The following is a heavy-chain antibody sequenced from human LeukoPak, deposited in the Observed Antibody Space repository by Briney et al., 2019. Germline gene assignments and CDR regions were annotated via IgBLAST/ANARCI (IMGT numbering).Heavy chain of an antibody. CDR2: VNRDGSET. D-gene: IGHD1-14*01. V-gene: IGHV3-7*01. CDR3: ARKTGDC. CDR1: GFTLSNHW. J-gene: IGHJ4*02. Sequence: PGGSLRLSCAASGFTLSNHWMTWVRQVPGRGPEWVANVNRDGSETYYLDSVKGRFTISRDNAKNSLYLQMNSLRVEDTAVYYCARKTGDCWGQGTLVIVSS.